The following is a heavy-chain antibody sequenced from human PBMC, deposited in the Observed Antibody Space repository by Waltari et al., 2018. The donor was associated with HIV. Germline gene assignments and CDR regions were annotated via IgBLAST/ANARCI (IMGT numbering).Heavy chain of an antibody. CDR1: GFSLATRGVG. D-gene: IGHD2-21*01. V-gene: IGHV2-5*01. CDR2: IYWTNTK. Sequence: QITLRESGPTLVRPTQTLTLTCNFSGFSLATRGVGVGWIRQAPGKAPEWLALIYWTNTKSYNPSLNNRVTITKDTSKNQVLFTLTNVDPADTATYYCAHSLPGKLYSYYFDTWGQGTPVSVSS. J-gene: IGHJ3*02. CDR3: AHSLPGKLYSYYFDT.